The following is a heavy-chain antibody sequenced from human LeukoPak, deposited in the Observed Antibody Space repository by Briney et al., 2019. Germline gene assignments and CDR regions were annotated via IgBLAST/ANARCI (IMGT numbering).Heavy chain of an antibody. D-gene: IGHD6-13*01. Sequence: SETLSLTCTVSGGSISSYYWSWIRQPPGKGLEWIGYIYYSGSTNYNPSLKSRVTISGDTSKNQFSLKLSSVAAADTAVYYCATAYSSSWSQDYGMDVWGQGTTVTVSS. CDR1: GGSISSYY. CDR3: ATAYSSSWSQDYGMDV. CDR2: IYYSGST. J-gene: IGHJ6*02. V-gene: IGHV4-59*12.